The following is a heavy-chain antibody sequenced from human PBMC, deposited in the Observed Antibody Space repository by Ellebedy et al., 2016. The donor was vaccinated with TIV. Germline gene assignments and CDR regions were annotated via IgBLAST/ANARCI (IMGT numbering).Heavy chain of an antibody. V-gene: IGHV3-66*01. Sequence: GESLKISCAASGFTVTPDYMSWVRQAPGKGPELVSTIYSGGAAYYGDSVKGRFTVTRYNSKTTVYLQMNSLRVEDTAVYNCAKGRGGGSDSSAPRYYFDYWGLGTLVTVSS. CDR2: IYSGGAA. CDR1: GFTVTPDY. D-gene: IGHD3-22*01. CDR3: AKGRGGGSDSSAPRYYFDY. J-gene: IGHJ4*02.